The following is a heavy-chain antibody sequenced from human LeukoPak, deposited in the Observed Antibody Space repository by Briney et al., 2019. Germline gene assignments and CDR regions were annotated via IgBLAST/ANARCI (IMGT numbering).Heavy chain of an antibody. D-gene: IGHD2-15*01. V-gene: IGHV3-30-3*01. CDR2: ISYDGSNK. CDR1: GFTFSSYA. Sequence: GGSLRLSCAASGFTFSSYAMHWVRQAPGKGLEWVAVISYDGSNKYYADSVKGRFTISRDNSKNTLYLQMNSLRAEDTAVYYCARDYCSGGSCYYFDYWGQGTLVTVSS. J-gene: IGHJ4*02. CDR3: ARDYCSGGSCYYFDY.